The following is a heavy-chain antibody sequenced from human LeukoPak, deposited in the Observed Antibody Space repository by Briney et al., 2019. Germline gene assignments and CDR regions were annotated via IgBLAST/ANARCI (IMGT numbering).Heavy chain of an antibody. J-gene: IGHJ4*02. CDR1: GGSISGYY. CDR3: ARGLTDLLLYYFDY. D-gene: IGHD3-10*01. Sequence: SETLSLTCSVSGGSISGYYWSWIRQPAGKGLEWIGRIDTSGDTNYNPSLKSRVTLSLDTSKNQFSLKLSSVTAADTAVYYCARGLTDLLLYYFDYWGQGTLVTVSS. CDR2: IDTSGDT. V-gene: IGHV4-4*07.